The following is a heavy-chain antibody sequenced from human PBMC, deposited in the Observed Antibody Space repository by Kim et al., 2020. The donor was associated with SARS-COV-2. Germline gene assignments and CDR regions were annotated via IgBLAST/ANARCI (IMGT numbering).Heavy chain of an antibody. D-gene: IGHD3-9*01. CDR3: AKGRLRYFDWPDYYGMDV. V-gene: IGHV3-30*02. Sequence: KGRFTISRDNSKNTLYLQMNSLRAEDTAVYYCAKGRLRYFDWPDYYGMDVWGQGTTVTVSS. J-gene: IGHJ6*02.